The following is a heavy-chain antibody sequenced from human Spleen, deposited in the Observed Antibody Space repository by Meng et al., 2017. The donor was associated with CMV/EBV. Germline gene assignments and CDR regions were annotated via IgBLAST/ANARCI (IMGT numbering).Heavy chain of an antibody. CDR2: IYYSGST. Sequence: SETLSLTCTVSGGSISSYYWSWIRQPPGKGLEWIGSIYYSGSTYYNPSLKSRVTISEDTSKNQFSLRLTSVTAADTAVYFCTRWDCSVGLDAFDIWGQGTMVTVSS. CDR1: GGSISSYY. D-gene: IGHD2-15*01. CDR3: TRWDCSVGLDAFDI. V-gene: IGHV4-59*08. J-gene: IGHJ3*02.